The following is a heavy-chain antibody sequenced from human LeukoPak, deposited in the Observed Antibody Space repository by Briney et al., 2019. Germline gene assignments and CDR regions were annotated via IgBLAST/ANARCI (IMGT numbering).Heavy chain of an antibody. V-gene: IGHV3-21*01. CDR1: GRTSSSYS. CDR2: ISNSSSYI. D-gene: IGHD6-19*01. CDR3: ARGGYSSGRYNWFDP. Sequence: GECLTLSSPVSGRTSSSYSMSWVRQAPGNGQEWVSSISNSSSYIYYADSVKGRFTISRDNAKNSLYLQKNSLRAEDTAVYYCARGGYSSGRYNWFDPWGEGTMVTVSS. J-gene: IGHJ5*02.